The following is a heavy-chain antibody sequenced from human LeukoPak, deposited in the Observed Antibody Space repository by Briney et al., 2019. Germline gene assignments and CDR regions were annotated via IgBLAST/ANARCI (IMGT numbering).Heavy chain of an antibody. D-gene: IGHD3-10*01. V-gene: IGHV4-34*01. CDR3: ARPRGYYYGSGSFYGMDV. CDR1: GGSFSGYY. J-gene: IGHJ6*02. Sequence: PSETLSLTCAVYGGSFSGYYWSWIRQPPGKGLEWIGEINHGGSTNYNPSLKSRVTISVDTSKNQFSLKLSSVTAADTAVYYCARPRGYYYGSGSFYGMDVWGQGTTVTVSS. CDR2: INHGGST.